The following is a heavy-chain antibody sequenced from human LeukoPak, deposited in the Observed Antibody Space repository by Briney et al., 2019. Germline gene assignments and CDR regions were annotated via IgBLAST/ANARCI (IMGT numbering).Heavy chain of an antibody. CDR1: GCTFNTYW. J-gene: IGHJ4*02. Sequence: GGSLRLSCAASGCTFNTYWMHWVRQSPGKGLVWVSRINSDGSSTTYADSVKGRFTISRDNAKNSVYLQMNSLRDEDTAVYYCTKGGSVGFDSWGQGTVVTVSS. CDR3: TKGGSVGFDS. CDR2: INSDGSST. V-gene: IGHV3-74*01. D-gene: IGHD1-1*01.